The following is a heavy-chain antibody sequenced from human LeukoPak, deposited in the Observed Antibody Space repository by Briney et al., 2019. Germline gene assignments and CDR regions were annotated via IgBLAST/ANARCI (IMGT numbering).Heavy chain of an antibody. D-gene: IGHD2-2*01. V-gene: IGHV3-74*01. J-gene: IGHJ6*02. CDR1: GFTISSYW. CDR2: INSVGSYT. Sequence: GGSLRLSCAASGFTISSYWMHWVRQAPGKGLVWVSRINSVGSYTNYADSVKGRFTISRDNGKNTLYLQMNSLRAEDTAVYYCARGYCSNTSCNYYYAMDVWGQGTTVTVSS. CDR3: ARGYCSNTSCNYYYAMDV.